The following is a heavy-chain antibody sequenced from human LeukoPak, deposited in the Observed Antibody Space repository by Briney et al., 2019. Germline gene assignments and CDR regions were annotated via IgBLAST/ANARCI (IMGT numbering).Heavy chain of an antibody. D-gene: IGHD6-13*01. CDR2: ISGSGGTT. CDR3: AKGVIAAAGDFDS. J-gene: IGHJ4*02. V-gene: IGHV3-23*01. CDR1: GFTFSGFA. Sequence: GGSLRLSCAVSGFTFSGFAMSWVRQAPGKGLEWVSVISGSGGTTYYADSAKGRFTISRDNSKNTLYLQMNSLRAEDTAVYYCAKGVIAAAGDFDSWGQGTLVTVS.